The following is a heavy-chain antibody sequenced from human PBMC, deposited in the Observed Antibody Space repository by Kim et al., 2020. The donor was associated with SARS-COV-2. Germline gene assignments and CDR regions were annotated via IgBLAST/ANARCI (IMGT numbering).Heavy chain of an antibody. V-gene: IGHV5-51*01. CDR3: ARRPRSDYGDYGYYFDY. D-gene: IGHD4-17*01. J-gene: IGHJ4*02. Sequence: FQGQVTISADKSISTAYLQWSSLKASDTAMYYCARRPRSDYGDYGYYFDYWGQGTLVTVSS.